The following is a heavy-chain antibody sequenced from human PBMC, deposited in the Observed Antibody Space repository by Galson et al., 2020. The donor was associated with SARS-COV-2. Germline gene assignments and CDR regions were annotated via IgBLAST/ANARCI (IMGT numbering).Heavy chain of an antibody. J-gene: IGHJ4*02. D-gene: IGHD1-20*01. Sequence: GGSLRLSCVASEFTFSSYGMSWVRQAPGKGLEWVSSISGAGGTTYYADSVKGRFSISRDNSKNSVFLQMNGLRVEDTAVYFCAKGGISITTHFDYWGQGTLVTVSS. CDR2: ISGAGGTT. CDR1: EFTFSSYG. V-gene: IGHV3-23*01. CDR3: AKGGISITTHFDY.